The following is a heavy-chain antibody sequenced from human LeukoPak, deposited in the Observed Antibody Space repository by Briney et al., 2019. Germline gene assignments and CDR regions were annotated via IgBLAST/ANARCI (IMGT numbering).Heavy chain of an antibody. CDR2: INPNSGGT. D-gene: IGHD1-20*01. CDR3: ASEYNWNDPASYYYTDV. Sequence: GASMKVSCKASGYAFIDYCIHWVRQAPGQGLEWMGRINPNSGGTNYAQKFQGRVTMTSDTSISTAYMELSRLRSDDTAVYYCASEYNWNDPASYYYTDVWGKGTTVTVFS. J-gene: IGHJ6*03. CDR1: GYAFIDYC. V-gene: IGHV1-2*06.